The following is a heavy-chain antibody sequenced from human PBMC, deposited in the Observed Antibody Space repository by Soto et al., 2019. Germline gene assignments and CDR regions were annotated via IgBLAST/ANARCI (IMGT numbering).Heavy chain of an antibody. J-gene: IGHJ6*02. D-gene: IGHD3-9*01. CDR1: GFTFTSSA. CDR2: IVVGSGNT. Sequence: ASVKVSCKASGFTFTSSAVQWVRQARGQRLEWIGWIVVGSGNTNYAQKFQERVTITRDMSTSTAYMELSSLRSEDTAVYYCAAPVGGLAEYYYYYYGMDVWGQGTTVTVSS. V-gene: IGHV1-58*01. CDR3: AAPVGGLAEYYYYYYGMDV.